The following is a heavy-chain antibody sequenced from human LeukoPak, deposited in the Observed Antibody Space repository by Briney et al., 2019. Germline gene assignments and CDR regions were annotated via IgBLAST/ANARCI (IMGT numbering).Heavy chain of an antibody. Sequence: GGSLRLSCAASGFTFSRHSTNWVRQAPGKGRECVSSISSSSSNIYYAESIKGRFTISGDNAQNSLFLQVNSLRAEDTAVYYCARVGYCSSVSCYAFDYWGQGTLVTVSS. CDR3: ARVGYCSSVSCYAFDY. D-gene: IGHD2-2*01. J-gene: IGHJ4*02. CDR1: GFTFSRHS. CDR2: ISSSSSNI. V-gene: IGHV3-21*01.